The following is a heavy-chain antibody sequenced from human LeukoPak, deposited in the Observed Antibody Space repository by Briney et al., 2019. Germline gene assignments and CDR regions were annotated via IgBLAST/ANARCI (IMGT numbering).Heavy chain of an antibody. V-gene: IGHV3-30*18. CDR2: ISYDGSNK. J-gene: IGHJ4*02. D-gene: IGHD6-19*01. CDR1: GFXFSSYG. Sequence: GGSLRLSCAASGFXFSSYGMHWARQAPGKGLKWVAVISYDGSNKYYADSVKGRFTISRDNSKNTLYLQMNSLRAEDTAVYYCAKDGSGWGFDYWGQGTLVTVSS. CDR3: AKDGSGWGFDY.